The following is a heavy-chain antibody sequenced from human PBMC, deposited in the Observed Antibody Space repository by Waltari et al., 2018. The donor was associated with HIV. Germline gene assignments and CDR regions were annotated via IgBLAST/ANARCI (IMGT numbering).Heavy chain of an antibody. Sequence: EVQLLQSGGGWVQPGGSLRLSCEASGFTVSSYAMTWVRQAPGKGLKWISSIIGSGGSSFYADSVKGRLTVSRDNSKNTVFLQLNSLTVEDTALYFCAKVDWKYFFDSWGQGTLVTVSS. D-gene: IGHD3-9*01. CDR1: GFTVSSYA. CDR2: IIGSGGSS. CDR3: AKVDWKYFFDS. J-gene: IGHJ4*02. V-gene: IGHV3-23*01.